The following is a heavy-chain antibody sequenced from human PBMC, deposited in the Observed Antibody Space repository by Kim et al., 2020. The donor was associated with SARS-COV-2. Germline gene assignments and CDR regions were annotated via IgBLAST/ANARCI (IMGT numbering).Heavy chain of an antibody. CDR2: IWYDGSNK. D-gene: IGHD5-12*01. J-gene: IGHJ4*02. CDR1: GFTFSSYG. CDR3: ARGGRGYRGYGKYYFDY. V-gene: IGHV3-33*01. Sequence: GGSLRLSCAASGFTFSSYGMHWVRQAPGKGLEWVAVIWYDGSNKYYADSVKGRFTISRDNSKNTLYLQMNSLRAEDTAVYYCARGGRGYRGYGKYYFDYWGQGTLVTVSS.